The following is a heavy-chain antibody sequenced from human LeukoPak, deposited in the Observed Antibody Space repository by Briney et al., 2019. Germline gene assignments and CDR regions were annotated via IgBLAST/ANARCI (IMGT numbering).Heavy chain of an antibody. V-gene: IGHV3-74*01. J-gene: IGHJ4*02. Sequence: PGGSLRLSCAASGFTFSTYWMHWVRQAPGKGLEWVSRINSDGTTTNYADSVKGRFTISRDNAKNTLYLQMNTLRVEDTAVYYCARAGWYRWDYWGQGTLVTVSP. CDR3: ARAGWYRWDY. CDR1: GFTFSTYW. D-gene: IGHD6-19*01. CDR2: INSDGTTT.